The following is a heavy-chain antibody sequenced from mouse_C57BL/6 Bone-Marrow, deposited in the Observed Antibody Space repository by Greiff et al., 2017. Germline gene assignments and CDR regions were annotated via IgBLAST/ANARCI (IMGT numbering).Heavy chain of an antibody. D-gene: IGHD1-1*01. V-gene: IGHV1-7*01. Sequence: VQLQQSGAELAKPGASVKLSCTASGYTFTSYWMHWVKQRPGQGLEWIGYINPSSGYTKYHQKFKDKATLTADKSSSTAYMQLSSLTYEDSAVYYCASEELLSHWYFDVWGTGTTVTVSS. J-gene: IGHJ1*03. CDR3: ASEELLSHWYFDV. CDR2: INPSSGYT. CDR1: GYTFTSYW.